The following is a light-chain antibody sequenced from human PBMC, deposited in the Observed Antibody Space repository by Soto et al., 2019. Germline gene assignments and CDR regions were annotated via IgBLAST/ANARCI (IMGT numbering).Light chain of an antibody. Sequence: DIKMTQSPSTLSASIGDTVTVACLASQGISNWLAWYQQKPWKAPKLLIFHASSLQSGVPSRFSGSGSETEFTLTISSLQPEDFATYFCQQTYSTPLTFGGGTKVDI. V-gene: IGKV1-39*01. CDR2: HAS. CDR1: QGISNW. CDR3: QQTYSTPLT. J-gene: IGKJ4*01.